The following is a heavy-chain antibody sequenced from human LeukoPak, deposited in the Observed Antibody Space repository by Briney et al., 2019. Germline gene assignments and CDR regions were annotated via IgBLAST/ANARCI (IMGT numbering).Heavy chain of an antibody. J-gene: IGHJ4*02. V-gene: IGHV3-21*01. CDR3: ARVPEYSSSSGDFDY. D-gene: IGHD6-6*01. CDR1: GFSFSRFG. CDR2: ISSSSSYI. Sequence: GGSLRLSCAASGFSFSRFGMNWVRQAPGKGLEWVSSISSSSSYIYYADSVKGRFTISRDNSKNTLYLQMNSLRAEDTAVYYCARVPEYSSSSGDFDYWGQGTLVTVSS.